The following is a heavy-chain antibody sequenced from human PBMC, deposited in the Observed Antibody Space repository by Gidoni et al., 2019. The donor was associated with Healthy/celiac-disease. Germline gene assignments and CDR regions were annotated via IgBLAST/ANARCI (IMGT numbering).Heavy chain of an antibody. Sequence: QLQLQESGQGLAQPSQNLSLTCTVSGTSISSGGYYWSWFRQHPCKGLEWIGYIYYSGSTYYNPTLKSRVTISVDTSKNQFSLKLSSVTAADTAGYYCARAPLGMEYVSHFDYWGQGTLVTVSS. CDR2: IYYSGST. J-gene: IGHJ4*02. CDR1: GTSISSGGYY. V-gene: IGHV4-31*03. D-gene: IGHD2-8*01. CDR3: ARAPLGMEYVSHFDY.